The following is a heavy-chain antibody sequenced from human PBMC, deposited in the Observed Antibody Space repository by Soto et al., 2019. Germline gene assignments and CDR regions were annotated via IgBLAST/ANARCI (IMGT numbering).Heavy chain of an antibody. CDR3: VRVTGGIYSDHEFRN. CDR2: ISTYSGNK. D-gene: IGHD3-9*01. CDR1: GYTFSSYG. J-gene: IGHJ4*01. Sequence: QVQLVQSGTEVKTPGASVKVSCKASGYTFSSYGISWVRQAPGQGPEWMGWISTYSGNKKYAQKFQGRVTMTTDTSTNTAYMELRSLRSDDTAVYFCVRVTGGIYSDHEFRNWGQGTLVTVSS. V-gene: IGHV1-18*01.